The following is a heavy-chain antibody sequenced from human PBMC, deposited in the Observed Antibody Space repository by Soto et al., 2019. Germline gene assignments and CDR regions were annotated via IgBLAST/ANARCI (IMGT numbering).Heavy chain of an antibody. CDR3: AGDFWSGYYSLALTPPIDY. Sequence: SETLSLTCTVSGGSISSSSYYWGWIRQPPGKGLEWIGSIYYSGSTYYNPSLKSRVTISVDTSKNQFSLKLSSVTAADTAVYYCAGDFWSGYYSLALTPPIDYWGQGTLVTVSS. J-gene: IGHJ4*02. CDR2: IYYSGST. D-gene: IGHD3-3*01. V-gene: IGHV4-39*01. CDR1: GGSISSSSYY.